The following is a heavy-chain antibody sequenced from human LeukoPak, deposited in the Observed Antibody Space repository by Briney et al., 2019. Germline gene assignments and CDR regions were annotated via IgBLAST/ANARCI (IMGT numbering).Heavy chain of an antibody. D-gene: IGHD1-26*01. CDR3: TRDSGTYNWLDP. J-gene: IGHJ5*02. CDR2: IDKEKNSYATAS. CDR1: GFTFSGSA. Sequence: GESLKLSCAASGFTFSGSAIHWVRQSFGKGLEWIGHIDKEKNSYATASAYAVSVEGRFTVSRDDSKNMSFLQMSGLKPEDTALYFCTRDSGTYNWLDPWGQGTLVTVSS. V-gene: IGHV3-73*01.